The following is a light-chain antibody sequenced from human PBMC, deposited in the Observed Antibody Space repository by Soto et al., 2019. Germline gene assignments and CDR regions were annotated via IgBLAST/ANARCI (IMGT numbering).Light chain of an antibody. J-gene: IGLJ1*01. CDR1: SSDVGAYNS. Sequence: QAVLAQPASVSGSPGQSVTISCTWTSSDVGAYNSVSWYQQHPDKAPQLMIYKGTQRPSGVSNRFSGSTSGNAASLTISGLQAGDEADYFCCSSAPESTYVFGTGPKVTVL. CDR3: CSSAPESTYV. CDR2: KGT. V-gene: IGLV2-23*01.